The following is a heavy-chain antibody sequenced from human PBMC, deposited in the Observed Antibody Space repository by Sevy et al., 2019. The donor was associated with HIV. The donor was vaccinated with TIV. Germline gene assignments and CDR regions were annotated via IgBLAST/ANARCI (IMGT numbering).Heavy chain of an antibody. Sequence: GGSLRLSCAASGFTFSSYEMNWVRQAPGKGLEWVSYISSSGSTIYYADSVKGRFTISRDNAKNSLYLQMNSLRAEDTAVYYCARQYYGFWSGPSPGMDVWGQGTTVTVSS. V-gene: IGHV3-48*03. J-gene: IGHJ6*02. D-gene: IGHD3-3*01. CDR2: ISSSGSTI. CDR1: GFTFSSYE. CDR3: ARQYYGFWSGPSPGMDV.